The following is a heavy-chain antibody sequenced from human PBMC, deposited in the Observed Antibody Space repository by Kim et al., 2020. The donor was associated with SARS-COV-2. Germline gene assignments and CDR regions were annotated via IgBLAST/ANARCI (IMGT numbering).Heavy chain of an antibody. Sequence: GGSLRLSCAASGFTFSSYAMSWVRQAPGKGLEWVSAISGSGGSTYYADSVKGRFTISRDNSKNTLYLQMNSLRAEDTAVYYCAKRDGITMIVVVIDLHFDYWGQATLVTVSS. CDR1: GFTFSSYA. CDR2: ISGSGGST. CDR3: AKRDGITMIVVVIDLHFDY. J-gene: IGHJ4*02. D-gene: IGHD3-22*01. V-gene: IGHV3-23*01.